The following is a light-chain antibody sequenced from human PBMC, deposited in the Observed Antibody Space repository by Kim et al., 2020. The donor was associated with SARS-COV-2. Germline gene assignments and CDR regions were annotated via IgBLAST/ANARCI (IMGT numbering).Light chain of an antibody. CDR1: TLGDKY. J-gene: IGLJ3*02. V-gene: IGLV3-1*01. CDR2: QDN. Sequence: VSPGQTASITCSGDTLGDKYASWYQQKPGQSPVLVIYQDNKRPSGIPERFSGSDSGNTATLTISGTQAMDEADYYCQAWDSSTAVFGGGTQLTVL. CDR3: QAWDSSTAV.